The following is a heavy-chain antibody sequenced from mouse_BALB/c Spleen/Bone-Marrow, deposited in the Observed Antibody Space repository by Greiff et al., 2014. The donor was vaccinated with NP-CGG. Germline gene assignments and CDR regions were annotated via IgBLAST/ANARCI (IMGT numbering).Heavy chain of an antibody. CDR1: GYTFTDYK. D-gene: IGHD2-4*01. CDR3: AGKAYSDYDYALDF. Sequence: EVQLQQSGPELVKPGASVKISCKASGYTFTDYKMHWVKLRHGKSLEWIGYIYPYNGVTGYNQKFKSKATLTVDNSSSTAYMELRSLTSEDPAVYYCAGKAYSDYDYALDFWGQGTSVTVSS. V-gene: IGHV1S29*02. CDR2: IYPYNGVT. J-gene: IGHJ4*01.